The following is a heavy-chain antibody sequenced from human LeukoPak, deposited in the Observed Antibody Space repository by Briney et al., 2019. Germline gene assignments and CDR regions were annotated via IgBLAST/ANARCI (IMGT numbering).Heavy chain of an antibody. V-gene: IGHV1-8*01. J-gene: IGHJ5*02. D-gene: IGHD2-15*01. CDR2: IHPNSGKT. CDR1: VYTFRRFE. Sequence: GASVTVSFKASVYTFRRFEINGVRPAPGQGLEWVGQIHPNSGKTGYAQKFQGRVTMTRNTSISTAYMELSSLRSEDTAVYYCARGADCRGGSCYPNWFDPWGQGTLVTVSS. CDR3: ARGADCRGGSCYPNWFDP.